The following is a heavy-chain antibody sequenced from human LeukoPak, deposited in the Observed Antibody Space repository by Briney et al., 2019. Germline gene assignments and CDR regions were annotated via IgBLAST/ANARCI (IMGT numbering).Heavy chain of an antibody. D-gene: IGHD3-22*01. CDR3: ARVSYYYDSSGYYYFDY. J-gene: IGHJ4*02. Sequence: ASVKVSCKASGYTFTSYDINWVRQATGQGLEWMGWMNPNSGNTGYAQKFQGRVTITADESTSTAYMELSSLRSEDTAVYYCARVSYYYDSSGYYYFDYWGQGTLVTVSS. CDR2: MNPNSGNT. CDR1: GYTFTSYD. V-gene: IGHV1-8*03.